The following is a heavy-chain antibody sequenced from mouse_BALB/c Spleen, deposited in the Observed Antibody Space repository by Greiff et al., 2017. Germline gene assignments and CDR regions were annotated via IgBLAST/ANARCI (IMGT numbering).Heavy chain of an antibody. V-gene: IGHV1-26*01. D-gene: IGHD2-1*01. J-gene: IGHJ1*01. CDR3: ARGGGNYWYFDV. CDR2: INPYNGAT. Sequence: EVQLQQSGPELVKPGASVKISCKASGYSFTGYYMHWVKQSHVKSLEWIGRINPYNGATSYNQNFKDKASLTVDKSSSTAYMELHSLTSEDSAVYYCARGGGNYWYFDVWGAGTTVTVSS. CDR1: GYSFTGYY.